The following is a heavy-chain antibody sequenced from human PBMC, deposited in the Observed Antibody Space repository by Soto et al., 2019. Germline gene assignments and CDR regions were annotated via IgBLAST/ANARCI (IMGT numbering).Heavy chain of an antibody. CDR2: IYYSGST. V-gene: IGHV4-31*03. D-gene: IGHD4-17*01. J-gene: IGHJ4*02. Sequence: SETLSLTCTVSGGSISSGGYYWSWIRQHPGKGLEWIGYIYYSGSTYYNPSLKSRVTISVDTSKNQFSLKLSSVTVADTAVYYCARCSPTNGDGALDYWGQGTLVTVSS. CDR1: GGSISSGGYY. CDR3: ARCSPTNGDGALDY.